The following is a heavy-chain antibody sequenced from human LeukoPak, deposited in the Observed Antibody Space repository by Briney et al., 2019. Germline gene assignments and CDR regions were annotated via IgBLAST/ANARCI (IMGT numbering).Heavy chain of an antibody. CDR3: ATPAKGAYFYYYMDV. CDR2: ISSYNGNT. V-gene: IGHV1-18*01. D-gene: IGHD2-2*01. Sequence: ASVKVSCKASGYTFPNYGFTCVRQAPGQRLEWMGWISSYNGNTQYAQNFQGRLTLTTDTSTNTAYMDLRSLRSNDTAVYYCATPAKGAYFYYYMDVWGAGTTVTVSS. CDR1: GYTFPNYG. J-gene: IGHJ6*03.